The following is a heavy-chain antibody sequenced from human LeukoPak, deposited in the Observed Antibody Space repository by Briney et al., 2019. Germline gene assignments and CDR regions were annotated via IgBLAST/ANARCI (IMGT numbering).Heavy chain of an antibody. D-gene: IGHD3-22*01. CDR2: INHSGST. CDR3: ARENPYDYYDSSGHLGH. CDR1: GGSFSGYY. V-gene: IGHV4-34*01. J-gene: IGHJ4*02. Sequence: SETLSLTCAVYGGSFSGYYWSWIRQPPGKGLEWIGEINHSGSTNYNPSLKSRVTISVDTSKNQFSLKLSSVTAADTAVYYCARENPYDYYDSSGHLGHWGQGTLVTVSS.